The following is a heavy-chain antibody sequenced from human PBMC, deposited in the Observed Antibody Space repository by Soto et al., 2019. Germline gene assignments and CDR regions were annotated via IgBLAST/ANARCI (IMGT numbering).Heavy chain of an antibody. J-gene: IGHJ5*02. CDR1: GGTFGSDA. V-gene: IGHV1-69*06. CDR2: IIPIFGTT. D-gene: IGHD3-22*01. CDR3: ARDRTDSGYYKNWLDP. Sequence: GASVKVSCKASGGTFGSDAITGVRQAPGQGLEWVGRIIPIFGTTNYAQNLQGRVTISADKSTLTSYMELHSLTSDDTALYYCARDRTDSGYYKNWLDPLGQGTQVAVSS.